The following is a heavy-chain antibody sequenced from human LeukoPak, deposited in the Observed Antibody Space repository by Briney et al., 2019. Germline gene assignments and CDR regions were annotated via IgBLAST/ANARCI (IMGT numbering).Heavy chain of an antibody. Sequence: GGSLRLSCAASGFTFSIYDMHWVRQAAGKGLEWVSVIGTAGDSYYPGSVKGRLTSSRENAKNSFYRQMNSLRAGDTAVYYCVRGGSSGYWSLTDFDYWGQGTLVTVSS. D-gene: IGHD3-22*01. CDR1: GFTFSIYD. CDR2: IGTAGDS. V-gene: IGHV3-13*01. J-gene: IGHJ4*02. CDR3: VRGGSSGYWSLTDFDY.